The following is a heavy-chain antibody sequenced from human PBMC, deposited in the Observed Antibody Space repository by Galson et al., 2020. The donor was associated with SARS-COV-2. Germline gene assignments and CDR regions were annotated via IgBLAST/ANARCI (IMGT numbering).Heavy chain of an antibody. J-gene: IGHJ4*02. CDR3: SREGWQGGY. D-gene: IGHD6-19*01. V-gene: IGHV3-7*01. CDR2: IRGDGSEA. CDR1: GFTFKDFW. Sequence: GGSLRLSCAISGFTFKDFWMSWFRQAPGKGLEWVANIRGDGSEANYVDSVQGRFFISRDNARDSLFLQMNNLTADDTAVYFCSREGWQGGYWGQGTRVTVSS.